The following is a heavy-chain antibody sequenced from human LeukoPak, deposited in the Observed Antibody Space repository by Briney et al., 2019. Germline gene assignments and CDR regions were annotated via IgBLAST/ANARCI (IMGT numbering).Heavy chain of an antibody. CDR2: IYPGDSDT. J-gene: IGHJ3*02. Sequence: GESLKISCTGSGYSFTSYWTGWVRQMPGKGLEWMGIIYPGDSDTRYSPSFQGQVTISADKSISTAYLQWSSLRASDTAMYYCARRVAGSYHDAFDIWGQGTMVTVSS. D-gene: IGHD1-26*01. CDR1: GYSFTSYW. V-gene: IGHV5-51*01. CDR3: ARRVAGSYHDAFDI.